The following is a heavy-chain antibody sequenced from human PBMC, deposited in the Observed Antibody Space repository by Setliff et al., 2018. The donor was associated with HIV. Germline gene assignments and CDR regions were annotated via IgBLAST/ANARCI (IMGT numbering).Heavy chain of an antibody. CDR3: ARGGPARVALLYWFDP. CDR2: INPYNGNT. V-gene: IGHV1-18*01. CDR1: GYTFINYG. Sequence: ASVKVSCKASGYTFINYGINWLRQAPGQGLEWVGWINPYNGNTKYGQKFQGTATMTRDTTTSTAYLELRRLRSDDTAVYFCARGGPARVALLYWFDPWGQGTLVT. J-gene: IGHJ5*02. D-gene: IGHD2-21*01.